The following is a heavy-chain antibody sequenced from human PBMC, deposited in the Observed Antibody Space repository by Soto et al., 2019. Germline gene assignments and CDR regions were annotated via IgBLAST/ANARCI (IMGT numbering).Heavy chain of an antibody. J-gene: IGHJ4*02. V-gene: IGHV1-69*01. CDR1: GGTFSSYA. CDR3: AREIREVGYCTNGVCYSSFDY. D-gene: IGHD2-8*01. CDR2: IIAIFGTA. Sequence: QVPLVQSGAEVKKPGSSVKVSCKASGGTFSSYAISWVRQAPGQGLEWMGGIIAIFGTANYAQKFQGRVTITADESTRTAYMELSSLRTEDTAVYYCAREIREVGYCTNGVCYSSFDYWGQGTLVTVSS.